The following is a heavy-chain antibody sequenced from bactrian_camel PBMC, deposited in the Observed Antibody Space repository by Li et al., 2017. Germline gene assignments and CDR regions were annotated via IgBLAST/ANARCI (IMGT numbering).Heavy chain of an antibody. V-gene: IGHV3S31*01. Sequence: VQLVESGGGSVQAGGSLRLSCAASGYSLCLGWLRQAPGKEREWIALIDADDGSRTNYAESMKGRFTISKDNAKSTIYLQIDSLKPDDTAMYYCAARTDSDCGIWHLATAGYFRYWGQGTQVTVS. CDR2: IDADDGSRT. CDR1: GYSLC. D-gene: IGHD2*01. CDR3: AARTDSDCGIWHLATAGYFRY. J-gene: IGHJ4*01.